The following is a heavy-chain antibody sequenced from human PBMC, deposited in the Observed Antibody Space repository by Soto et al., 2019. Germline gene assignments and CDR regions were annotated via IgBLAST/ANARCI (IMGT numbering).Heavy chain of an antibody. V-gene: IGHV4-31*03. CDR3: ARDPSGIAAEGWFDP. J-gene: IGHJ5*02. CDR1: GGSIRSGGYY. D-gene: IGHD6-13*01. Sequence: QVQLQESGPGLVKPSQTLSLTCTVSGGSIRSGGYYWNWIRQPPGKGLEWIGYIYYSGSTYYNPSLKSRVTISVDTSKNQFSLKLSSVTAADTAVYYCARDPSGIAAEGWFDPWGQGTLVTVSS. CDR2: IYYSGST.